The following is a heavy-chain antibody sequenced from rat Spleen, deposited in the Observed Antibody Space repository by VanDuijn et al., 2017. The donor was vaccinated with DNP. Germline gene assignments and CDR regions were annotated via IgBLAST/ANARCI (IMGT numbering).Heavy chain of an antibody. D-gene: IGHD1-7*01. CDR2: ISTSGSRT. V-gene: IGHV5-27*01. Sequence: EVQLVESGGGLVQPGRSLKLSCAASGFTFSDYYMAWVRQAPTKGLEWVATISTSGSRTYYPDSVKGRFTLSRDNAKSTLYLQMDSLRSEDTATYYCTTHDWGSWGQGVMVTVSS. CDR3: TTHDWGS. J-gene: IGHJ2*01. CDR1: GFTFSDYY.